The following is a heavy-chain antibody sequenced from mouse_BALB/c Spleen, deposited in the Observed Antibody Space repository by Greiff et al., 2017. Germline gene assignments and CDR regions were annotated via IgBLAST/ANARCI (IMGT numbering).Heavy chain of an antibody. D-gene: IGHD1-1*01. Sequence: QVHVKQSGAELVRPGSSVKISCKASGYAFSSSWMNWVKQRPGQGLEWIGRIYPGDGDTNYNGKFKGKATLTADKSSSTAYMQLSSLTSVDSAVYFCARWGITTVAMDYWGQGTSVTVSS. J-gene: IGHJ4*01. CDR2: IYPGDGDT. V-gene: IGHV1-82*01. CDR1: GYAFSSSW. CDR3: ARWGITTVAMDY.